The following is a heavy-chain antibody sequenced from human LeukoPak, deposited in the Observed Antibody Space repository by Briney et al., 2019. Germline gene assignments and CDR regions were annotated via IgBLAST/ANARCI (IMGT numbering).Heavy chain of an antibody. CDR1: GFTFSSYA. CDR2: LSGGGGST. CDR3: AKAFTLGGVILIPGDPFDI. D-gene: IGHD3-16*01. J-gene: IGHJ3*02. V-gene: IGHV3-23*01. Sequence: PGGSLRLSCAASGFTFSSYAMSWVRQAPGKGLEWVSGLSGGGGSTYYADSVKGRFTISRDNSKNTLNLQMNSLRAEDTAVYYCAKAFTLGGVILIPGDPFDIWGQGTMVPVSS.